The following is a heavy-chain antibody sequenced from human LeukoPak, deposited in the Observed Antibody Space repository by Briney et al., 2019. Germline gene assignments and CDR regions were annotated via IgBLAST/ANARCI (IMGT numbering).Heavy chain of an antibody. D-gene: IGHD3-10*01. CDR3: ANDRGMVRGVIPDY. CDR1: GFTFSSYA. J-gene: IGHJ4*02. CDR2: ISGSGGST. Sequence: HPGGSLRLSCAASGFTFSSYAMSWVRQAPGKGLEWVLAISGSGGSTYYADSVKGRFTISRDNSKNTLYLQMNSLRAEDTAVYYCANDRGMVRGVIPDYWGQGTLVTVSS. V-gene: IGHV3-23*01.